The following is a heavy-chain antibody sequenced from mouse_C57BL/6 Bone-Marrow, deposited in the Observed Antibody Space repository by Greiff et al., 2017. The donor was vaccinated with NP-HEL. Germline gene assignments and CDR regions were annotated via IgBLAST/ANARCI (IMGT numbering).Heavy chain of an antibody. CDR2: SRNKANDYTT. Sequence: EVQLVESGGGLVQSGRSLRLSCATSGFTFSDFYMEWVRQAPGKGLEWIAASRNKANDYTTEYSASVKGRFIVSRDTSQSILYLQMNALRAEDTAIYYCARGPSYWYFDVWGTVTTVTVSS. J-gene: IGHJ1*03. CDR1: GFTFSDFY. CDR3: ARGPSYWYFDV. V-gene: IGHV7-1*01.